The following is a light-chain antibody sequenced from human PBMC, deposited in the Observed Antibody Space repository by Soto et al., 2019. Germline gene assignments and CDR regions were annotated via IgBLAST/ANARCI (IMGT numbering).Light chain of an antibody. V-gene: IGLV7-46*01. Sequence: QAVVTQEPSLTVSPGGTVTLTCGSSTGAVTSGHYPYWFQQKPGQAPRTLIYDTSDKHSWTPARFSGSLLGGKAALTLSGAQPEDEDEYYCLLSYTGAHVFGTGTKVTVL. CDR1: TGAVTSGHY. CDR3: LLSYTGAHV. CDR2: DTS. J-gene: IGLJ1*01.